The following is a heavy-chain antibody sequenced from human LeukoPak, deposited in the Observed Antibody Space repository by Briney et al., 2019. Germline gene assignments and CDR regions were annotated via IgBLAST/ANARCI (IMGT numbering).Heavy chain of an antibody. CDR1: GFTFSSYA. CDR2: ISGSGGST. D-gene: IGHD1-26*01. J-gene: IGHJ4*02. CDR3: AKHRGSYYREFDF. Sequence: PGGSLRLSCAASGFTFSSYAMSWVRRAPGKGLEWVSAISGSGGSTYYADSVKGRFTISRDNSKNTLYLQMNSLRAEDTAVYYCAKHRGSYYREFDFWGQGTLVTVSS. V-gene: IGHV3-23*01.